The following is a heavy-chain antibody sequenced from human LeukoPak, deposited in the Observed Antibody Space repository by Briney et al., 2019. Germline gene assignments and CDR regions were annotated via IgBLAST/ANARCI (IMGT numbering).Heavy chain of an antibody. D-gene: IGHD3-10*01. Sequence: GGSLRLSCVVSGIPFSDYYMNWIRQAPGKGLEWISYISSSSSYTDYADSVKGRFTISRDNSKNSLFLQMNSLRTEDTALYFCAKSLGSASYSSGADYWGQGTLVTVSS. J-gene: IGHJ4*02. CDR2: ISSSSSYT. CDR3: AKSLGSASYSSGADY. V-gene: IGHV3-11*03. CDR1: GIPFSDYY.